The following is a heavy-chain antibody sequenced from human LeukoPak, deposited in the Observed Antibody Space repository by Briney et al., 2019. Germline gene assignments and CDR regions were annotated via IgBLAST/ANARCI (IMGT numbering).Heavy chain of an antibody. Sequence: SETLSLTCSVSGASISSGLYYWNWIRQPAGKGLEWIGRIFESGKTNYNPSLRSRVTISVDTSKNQFSLKLRSVTAIDTAVYYCASSSWLRDANFDNWGQGTLVTVSS. J-gene: IGHJ4*02. V-gene: IGHV4-61*02. CDR3: ASSSWLRDANFDN. CDR1: GASISSGLYY. CDR2: IFESGKT. D-gene: IGHD6-13*01.